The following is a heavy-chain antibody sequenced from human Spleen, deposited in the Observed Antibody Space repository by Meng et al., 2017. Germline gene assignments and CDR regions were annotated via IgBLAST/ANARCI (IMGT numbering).Heavy chain of an antibody. CDR3: AKDLVGVTY. J-gene: IGHJ4*02. V-gene: IGHV3-7*03. CDR2: IKQDGSAT. Sequence: GGSLRLSCAASGFTLSRYWMSWVRQAPGKGLEWVANIKQDGSATYYVDSVKGRFTISRDNSKNTLYLHVNSLRAEDTAIYYCAKDLVGVTYWGQGTVVTVYS. D-gene: IGHD1-26*01. CDR1: GFTLSRYW.